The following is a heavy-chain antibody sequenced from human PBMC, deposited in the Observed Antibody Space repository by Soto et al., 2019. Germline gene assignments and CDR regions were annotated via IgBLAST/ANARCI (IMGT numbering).Heavy chain of an antibody. CDR2: ISGGGIST. CDR1: GFTFRSYA. J-gene: IGHJ2*01. V-gene: IGHV3-23*01. CDR3: AKEPVGPDWYFDL. Sequence: DVQLLESGGGLVQPGGSLRLSCAASGFTFRSYAMSCVRQAPGKGLEWVSGISGGGISTHYADSVKGRFTVSRDNSKNTLYLQMNSLRAEDTAVYNCAKEPVGPDWYFDLWGRGTLVTVSS.